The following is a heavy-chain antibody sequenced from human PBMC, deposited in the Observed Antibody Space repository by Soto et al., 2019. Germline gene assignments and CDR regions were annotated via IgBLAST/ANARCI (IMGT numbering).Heavy chain of an antibody. CDR3: ARDPSLVNIAAAGVAVGYYGMDV. CDR1: GYTFTSYG. V-gene: IGHV1-18*01. J-gene: IGHJ6*02. CDR2: ISAYNGNT. D-gene: IGHD6-13*01. Sequence: ASVKVSCKASGYTFTSYGISWVRQAPGQGLEWMGWISAYNGNTNYAQKLQGRVTMTTDTSTSTAYMELRSLRSDDTAVYHCARDPSLVNIAAAGVAVGYYGMDVWGQGTTVTVSS.